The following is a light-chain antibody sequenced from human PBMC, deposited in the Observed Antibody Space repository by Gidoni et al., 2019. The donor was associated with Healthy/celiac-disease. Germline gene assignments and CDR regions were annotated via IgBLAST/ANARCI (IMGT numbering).Light chain of an antibody. CDR3: QAWDSSTAVV. J-gene: IGLJ2*01. Sequence: SYELTQPPSVSVSPGQTASLTCSGDNLGDKYACWYLQKPGQSPVLVIYQDSKRPSGIPERFSGSNSGNTATLTISGTQAMDEADYYCQAWDSSTAVVFGGGTKLTVL. CDR2: QDS. CDR1: NLGDKY. V-gene: IGLV3-1*01.